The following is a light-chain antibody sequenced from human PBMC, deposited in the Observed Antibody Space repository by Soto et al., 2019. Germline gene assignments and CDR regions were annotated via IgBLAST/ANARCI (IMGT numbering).Light chain of an antibody. Sequence: DLQMTQSPSTLSASVGARVTITCRASQSISRWLAWYQQNPGKAPKLLIYSASSLQSGVPSRFSGIGSGTDLTLTVSSLQPDDGGTYDGQQYSNFPWTFGQGTKVDIK. CDR3: QQYSNFPWT. CDR2: SAS. CDR1: QSISRW. J-gene: IGKJ1*01. V-gene: IGKV1-5*01.